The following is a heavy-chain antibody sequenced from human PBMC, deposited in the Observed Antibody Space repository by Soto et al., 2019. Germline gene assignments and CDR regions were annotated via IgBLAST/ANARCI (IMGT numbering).Heavy chain of an antibody. V-gene: IGHV1-69*02. CDR2: IIPILGIA. Sequence: SVKVSCKASGGTFSSYTISWVRQAPGQGLEWMGRIIPILGIANYAQKFQGRVTITADKSTSTAYMELSSLRSEDTAVYYCARSTRELRTEDNWFDPWGQGTLVTAPQ. D-gene: IGHD1-7*01. J-gene: IGHJ5*02. CDR1: GGTFSSYT. CDR3: ARSTRELRTEDNWFDP.